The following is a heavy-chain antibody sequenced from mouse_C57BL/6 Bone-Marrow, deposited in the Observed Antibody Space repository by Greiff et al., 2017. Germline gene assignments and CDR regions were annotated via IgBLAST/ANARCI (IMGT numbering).Heavy chain of an antibody. CDR1: GYTFTSYW. D-gene: IGHD1-1*01. Sequence: QVQLQQPGAELVKPGASVKMSCKASGYTFTSYWITWVKQRPGQGLEWIGDIYPGSGSTNYNEKFKSKATLTVDTSSSTAYMQLSSLTSEDSAVYYCARWYYGSSYGNYAMDYWGQGTSVTVSS. CDR3: ARWYYGSSYGNYAMDY. V-gene: IGHV1-55*01. J-gene: IGHJ4*01. CDR2: IYPGSGST.